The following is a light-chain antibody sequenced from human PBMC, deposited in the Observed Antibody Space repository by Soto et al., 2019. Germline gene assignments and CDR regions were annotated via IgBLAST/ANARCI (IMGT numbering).Light chain of an antibody. CDR1: QSISSY. Sequence: DIQMTQSPSSLSASVGDRVTITCRASQSISSYLNWYQQKPGKAPKLLIYAASSLQSGVPSRFSRSGSATDFTLTISSLQPEDFATYYCQQSYSTPRTFGQGTKVEIK. CDR2: AAS. CDR3: QQSYSTPRT. J-gene: IGKJ1*01. V-gene: IGKV1-39*01.